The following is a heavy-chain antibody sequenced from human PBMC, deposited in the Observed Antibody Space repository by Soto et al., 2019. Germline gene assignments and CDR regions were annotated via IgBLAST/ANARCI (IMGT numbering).Heavy chain of an antibody. J-gene: IGHJ6*02. D-gene: IGHD4-4*01. V-gene: IGHV1-46*01. Sequence: ASVKVSCKSSGYTFTDYYMHWVRQAPGQGLEWMGIIHPSGTSTTYAQKFQGRATMTRDTSTSTLYMELSSLSSEDTAVYYCARVGDPLQVNFYYGMDVWGQGTTVTVSS. CDR2: IHPSGTST. CDR3: ARVGDPLQVNFYYGMDV. CDR1: GYTFTDYY.